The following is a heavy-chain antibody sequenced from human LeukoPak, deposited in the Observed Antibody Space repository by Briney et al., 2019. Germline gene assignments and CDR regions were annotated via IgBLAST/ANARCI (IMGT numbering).Heavy chain of an antibody. Sequence: ASVKVSCKASGGTFNSYAISWVRQAPGQGLEWMGWINSNSGGTNYAQKFQGRVTMTRDTSISTAYMELSRLRSDDTAVYYCARSPHILTGENFDYWGQGTLVTVSS. CDR3: ARSPHILTGENFDY. D-gene: IGHD3-9*01. CDR1: GGTFNSYA. V-gene: IGHV1-2*02. CDR2: INSNSGGT. J-gene: IGHJ4*02.